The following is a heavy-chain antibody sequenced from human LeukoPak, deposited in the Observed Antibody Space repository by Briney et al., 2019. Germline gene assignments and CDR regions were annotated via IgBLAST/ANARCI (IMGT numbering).Heavy chain of an antibody. CDR3: VVGGSPGY. J-gene: IGHJ4*02. CDR1: GLAFSAYK. Sequence: PGGSMRLSCAASGLAFSAYKMHWVGQAPRKGLVWVSRISTDGYTTDYADFVRGRFTASRDNTKNTWSLEMNSLRAEDTAVYYCVVGGSPGYWGQGTLVTVSS. D-gene: IGHD2-15*01. CDR2: ISTDGYTT. V-gene: IGHV3-74*01.